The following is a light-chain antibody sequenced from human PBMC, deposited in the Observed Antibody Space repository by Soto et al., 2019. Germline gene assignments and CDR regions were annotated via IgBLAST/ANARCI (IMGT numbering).Light chain of an antibody. Sequence: ENVLTQSPGTLSLSPGERATLSCRASQSIGSSYLAWYQQKPGHAPRLIIYGTSSRATGIPDRFSGSGSGTDFTLTISRLEPEDFAVYYCQQFSSSWLTFVQGTTVEIK. V-gene: IGKV3-20*01. CDR2: GTS. CDR1: QSIGSSY. CDR3: QQFSSSWLT. J-gene: IGKJ1*01.